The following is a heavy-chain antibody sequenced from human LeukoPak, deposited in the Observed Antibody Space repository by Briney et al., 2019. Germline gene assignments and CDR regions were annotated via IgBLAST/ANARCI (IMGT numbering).Heavy chain of an antibody. CDR2: ISWNSGSI. Sequence: GGSLRLSCAASGFTFDDYAMHWVRQAPGKGLEWVSGISWNSGSIGYADSVKGRFTISRDNAKNSLYLQMNSLRAEDMALYYCAKDKGSSWYPYDAFDIWRQGTMVTVSS. CDR1: GFTFDDYA. V-gene: IGHV3-9*03. CDR3: AKDKGSSWYPYDAFDI. D-gene: IGHD6-13*01. J-gene: IGHJ3*02.